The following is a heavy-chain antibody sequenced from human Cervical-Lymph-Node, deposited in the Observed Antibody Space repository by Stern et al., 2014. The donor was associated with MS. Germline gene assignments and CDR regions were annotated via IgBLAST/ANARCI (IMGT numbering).Heavy chain of an antibody. CDR1: GGTFSKFP. CDR3: ALSSETSDRWYSLGYDL. Sequence: QVQLVQSGADVTKPGSSVKVSCKASGGTFSKFPSSWVRQAPGQGLEWMGGIFPVFGTPTYAQEVRGRVTITADVSTSTVYMELSSLRSDDTAVYYCALSSETSDRWYSLGYDLWGQGTLVTVSS. D-gene: IGHD6-13*01. CDR2: IFPVFGTP. J-gene: IGHJ5*02. V-gene: IGHV1-69*01.